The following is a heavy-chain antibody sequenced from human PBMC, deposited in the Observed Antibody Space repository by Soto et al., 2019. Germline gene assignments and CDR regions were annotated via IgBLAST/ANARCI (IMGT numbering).Heavy chain of an antibody. J-gene: IGHJ4*02. V-gene: IGHV4-59*01. D-gene: IGHD3-16*01. CDR1: GGSISDYQ. CDR2: IYYSGRT. Sequence: QVQLQESGPGLVKPSETLSLTCRISGGSISDYQWNWIRQPPGKGLEWIGYIYYSGRTNYNPSLKSRLTISLDTSTRQFSLRLRSVTAADTAVYYCARMRGLGEISPYLDYWGQGALVTVSS. CDR3: ARMRGLGEISPYLDY.